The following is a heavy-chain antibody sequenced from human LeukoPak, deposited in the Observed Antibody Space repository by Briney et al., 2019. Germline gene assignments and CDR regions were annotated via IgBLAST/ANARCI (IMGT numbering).Heavy chain of an antibody. CDR3: TREGRNFFDP. Sequence: SQTLSLTCAISGDRVSTDSGAWNWIGQSPSRGLEWLGRTYYRSKWYYDYAVSVKSRVTINPDTSKNQVSLHLNSVTPEDTAVYYCTREGRNFFDPWGQGTLVTVSS. V-gene: IGHV6-1*01. CDR2: TYYRSKWYY. CDR1: GDRVSTDSGA. J-gene: IGHJ5*02.